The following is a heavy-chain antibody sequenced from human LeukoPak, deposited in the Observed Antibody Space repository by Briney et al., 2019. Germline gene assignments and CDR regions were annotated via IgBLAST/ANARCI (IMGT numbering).Heavy chain of an antibody. V-gene: IGHV4-59*01. CDR2: IYYSGST. CDR1: GGSISSYY. D-gene: IGHD6-6*01. Sequence: SETLSLTCTVSGGSISSYYWSWIRQPPGKGLEWIGYIYYSGSTNYNPSLKSRVTISVDASKNQFSLKLSSVTAADTAVYYCARGRAGPMTRPFDIWGQGTMVTVSS. J-gene: IGHJ3*02. CDR3: ARGRAGPMTRPFDI.